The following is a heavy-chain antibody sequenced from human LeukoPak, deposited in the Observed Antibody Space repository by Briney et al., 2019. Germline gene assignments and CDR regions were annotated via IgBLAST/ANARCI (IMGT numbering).Heavy chain of an antibody. CDR1: GYTFTGYY. D-gene: IGHD2-2*02. CDR2: INPNSGGT. J-gene: IGHJ4*02. Sequence: ASVKVSCKASGYTFTGYYMHWVRQAPGQGLEWMGWINPNSGGTNYAQKFQGRVTMTRDTSISTAYMELSRLRSDDTAVYYCARDPIVVVPAAIPLDYWGQGTLVTVSS. V-gene: IGHV1-2*02. CDR3: ARDPIVVVPAAIPLDY.